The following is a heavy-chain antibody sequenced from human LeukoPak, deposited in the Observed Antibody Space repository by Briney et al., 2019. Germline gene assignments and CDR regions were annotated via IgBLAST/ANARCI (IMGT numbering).Heavy chain of an antibody. J-gene: IGHJ6*02. V-gene: IGHV3-9*01. CDR1: GFTFDDYA. CDR3: VKDLRAVNYYGMDV. D-gene: IGHD6-19*01. CDR2: ISWNGGSI. Sequence: GRSLRLSCAASGFTFDDYAMHWVRQAPGKGLEWVSGISWNGGSIGYTDSVRGRFTTSRDNAKNSLYLQMNSLRAEDTAVYYCVKDLRAVNYYGMDVWGQGTTVIVSS.